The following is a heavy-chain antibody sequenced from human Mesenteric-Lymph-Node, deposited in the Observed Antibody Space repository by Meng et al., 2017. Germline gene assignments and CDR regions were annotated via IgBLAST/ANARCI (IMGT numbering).Heavy chain of an antibody. Sequence: SETLSLTCIVSGYSISSGYYWGWIRQPPGKGLEWIGSIYHSGSTYYNPSLKSRVTISVDTSKNQFSLKLSSVTAADTAVYYCARDINTMIVVSDAFDIWGQGTMVTVSS. CDR1: GYSISSGYY. J-gene: IGHJ3*02. CDR2: IYHSGST. V-gene: IGHV4-38-2*02. D-gene: IGHD3-22*01. CDR3: ARDINTMIVVSDAFDI.